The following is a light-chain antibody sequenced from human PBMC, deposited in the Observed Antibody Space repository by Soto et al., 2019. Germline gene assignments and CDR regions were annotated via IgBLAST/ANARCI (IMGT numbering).Light chain of an antibody. Sequence: AIQLTQSPSSLSASVGDRVTITCRASQGISSAVAWYQQKPGKPPKLLMYDASSLESGVPPRFSGSGSGTDFTLTISSLQPEDFATYYCQQYESLPLTFGQGTRLEI. V-gene: IGKV1-13*02. CDR3: QQYESLPLT. CDR1: QGISSA. J-gene: IGKJ5*01. CDR2: DAS.